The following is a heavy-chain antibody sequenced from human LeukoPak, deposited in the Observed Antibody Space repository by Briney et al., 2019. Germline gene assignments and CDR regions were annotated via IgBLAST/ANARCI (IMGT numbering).Heavy chain of an antibody. CDR2: INHSGST. Sequence: SETLSLTCTVSGGSISSGASNWGWIRQHPKRVLEWVGYINHSGSTYYNPFLGSRVTMSVDTSKNQFSLKLSSVTAADSAVYYCARAARQGFTMIVVPFFYFDLWGRGTLVTVSS. V-gene: IGHV4-31*03. J-gene: IGHJ2*01. CDR1: GGSISSGASN. D-gene: IGHD3-22*01. CDR3: ARAARQGFTMIVVPFFYFDL.